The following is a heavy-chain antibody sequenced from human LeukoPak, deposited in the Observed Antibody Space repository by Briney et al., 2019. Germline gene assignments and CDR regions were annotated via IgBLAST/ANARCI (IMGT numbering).Heavy chain of an antibody. CDR2: ISSSSSTI. J-gene: IGHJ4*02. CDR1: GFTFSSYS. D-gene: IGHD6-25*01. Sequence: RSGGSLRLSCAASGFTFSSYSMNWVRQAPGKGLEWVSKISSSSSTIYYADSVKGRFTISRDNAKNSLYLQMNSLRAEDTAVYYCARLDDNSAWGQGTLVTVSS. V-gene: IGHV3-48*01. CDR3: ARLDDNSA.